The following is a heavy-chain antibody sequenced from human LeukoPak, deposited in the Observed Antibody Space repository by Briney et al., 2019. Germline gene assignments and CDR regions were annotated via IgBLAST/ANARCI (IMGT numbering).Heavy chain of an antibody. Sequence: PSETLSLTCTVSDSSLSSNFYWGWIRQPPGKGLQWIGTLYDSGNTSYNPSLKSRLTISADTSKNQFSLILTSVTAADTAVYFCATGSIYFDFWGLGTLVTVSS. CDR2: LYDSGNT. CDR1: DSSLSSNFY. V-gene: IGHV4-38-2*02. D-gene: IGHD3-10*01. CDR3: ATGSIYFDF. J-gene: IGHJ4*02.